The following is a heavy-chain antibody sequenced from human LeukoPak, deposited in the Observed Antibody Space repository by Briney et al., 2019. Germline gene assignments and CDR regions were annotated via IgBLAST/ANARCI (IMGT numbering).Heavy chain of an antibody. CDR2: VSDSGANT. CDR1: GFTFSNRA. CDR3: AKGSGSARPYYFDF. D-gene: IGHD6-19*01. Sequence: PGGALRLSCVASGFTFSNRAMSWVRLAPGRGLEWISTVSDSGANTYYADSVKGRFTISRDNSKNTVYLQMNSVRAEDTAVYYCAKGSGSARPYYFDFWGQGTLVTVSS. J-gene: IGHJ4*02. V-gene: IGHV3-23*01.